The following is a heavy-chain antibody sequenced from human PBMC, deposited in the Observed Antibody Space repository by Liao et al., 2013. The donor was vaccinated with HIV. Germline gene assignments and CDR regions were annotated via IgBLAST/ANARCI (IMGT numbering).Heavy chain of an antibody. CDR3: ARDAYFDWDNWFDP. CDR2: INHSGST. J-gene: IGHJ5*02. CDR1: GGSFSGYY. V-gene: IGHV4-34*01. D-gene: IGHD3-9*01. Sequence: QVQLQQWGAGLLKPSETLSLTCAVYGGSFSGYYWSWIRQPPGKGLEWIGEINHSGSTNYNPSLKSRVTISVDTSRNQFSLKVSSVTAADTAVYYCARDAYFDWDNWFDPWGQGTLVTVSS.